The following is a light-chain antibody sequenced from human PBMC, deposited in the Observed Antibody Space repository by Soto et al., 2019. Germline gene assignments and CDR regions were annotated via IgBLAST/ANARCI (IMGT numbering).Light chain of an antibody. CDR3: QQYNNLPPDRT. CDR1: QSVSSN. CDR2: GAS. Sequence: EIVMTQSPATLSVSPGERATLSCRASQSVSSNLAWYQQKPGQAPRLLIYGASTRATGIPARFSGSGSGTEFSLTISSLQSEDFAIYFCQQYNNLPPDRTFGQGTKVESK. J-gene: IGKJ1*01. V-gene: IGKV3-15*01.